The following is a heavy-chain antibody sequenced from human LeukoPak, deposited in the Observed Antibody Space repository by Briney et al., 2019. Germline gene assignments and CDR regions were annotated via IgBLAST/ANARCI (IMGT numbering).Heavy chain of an antibody. CDR1: GGSFSGYY. J-gene: IGHJ6*03. Sequence: SETLSLTCAVYGGSFSGYYWSWIRQPPGKGLEWIGEINHSGSTNYNPSLKSRVTISVDTSKNQFSLKLSSVTAADTAVYYCASRYSSSWYRHYYYMDVWDKGTTVTISS. CDR3: ASRYSSSWYRHYYYMDV. D-gene: IGHD6-13*01. V-gene: IGHV4-34*01. CDR2: INHSGST.